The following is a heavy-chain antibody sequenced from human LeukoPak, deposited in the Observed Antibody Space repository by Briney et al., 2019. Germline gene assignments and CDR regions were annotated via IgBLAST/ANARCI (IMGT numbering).Heavy chain of an antibody. Sequence: GASVKVSCKASGGTFSSYAISWVRQAPGQGLEWMGGIIPIFGTANYAQKFQGRVTITADESTSTAYMELSSLRSEDTAVYYCAREAHSSGWPGYYYYYMDVWGKGTTVTISS. CDR1: GGTFSSYA. V-gene: IGHV1-69*13. J-gene: IGHJ6*03. CDR2: IIPIFGTA. D-gene: IGHD6-19*01. CDR3: AREAHSSGWPGYYYYYMDV.